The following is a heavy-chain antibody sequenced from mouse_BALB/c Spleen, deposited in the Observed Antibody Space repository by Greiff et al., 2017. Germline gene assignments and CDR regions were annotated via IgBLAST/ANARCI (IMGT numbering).Heavy chain of an antibody. CDR2: IWGDGST. CDR1: GFSLTGYG. CDR3: AREGYGNYDYYAMDY. J-gene: IGHJ4*01. D-gene: IGHD2-1*01. Sequence: VKLMESGPGLVAPSQSLSITCTVSGFSLTGYGVNWVRQPPGKGLEWLGMIWGDGSTDYNSALKSRLSISKDNSKSQVFLKMNSLQTDDTARYYCAREGYGNYDYYAMDYWGQGTSVTVSS. V-gene: IGHV2-6-7*01.